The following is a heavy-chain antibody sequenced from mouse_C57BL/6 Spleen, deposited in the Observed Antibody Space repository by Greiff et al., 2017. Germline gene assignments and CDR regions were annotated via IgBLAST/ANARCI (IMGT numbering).Heavy chain of an antibody. V-gene: IGHV1-69*01. CDR3: ARTVITTVVALYFDV. J-gene: IGHJ1*03. Sequence: QVQLQQPGAELVMPGASVKLSCKASGYTFTSYWMHWVKQRPGQGLEWIGELDPSDSYTNYNQKFKGKSALTVDKSSSTAYMQLSSLTSEDSAVYYCARTVITTVVALYFDVWGTGTTVTVSS. D-gene: IGHD1-1*01. CDR1: GYTFTSYW. CDR2: LDPSDSYT.